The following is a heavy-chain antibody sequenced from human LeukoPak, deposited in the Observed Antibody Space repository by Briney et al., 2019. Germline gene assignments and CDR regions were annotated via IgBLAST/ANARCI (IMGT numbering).Heavy chain of an antibody. Sequence: GGSLRLSCAASGFTFSSYAMSWVRQAPGKGLEWVSAISGSGGSTYYADSVKGRFTISRDNSKNTLYLQMNSLRAEDTAVYYCAKDRGRTTVTTGWFDPWGQGTLVTVSS. J-gene: IGHJ5*02. CDR3: AKDRGRTTVTTGWFDP. CDR2: ISGSGGST. V-gene: IGHV3-23*01. CDR1: GFTFSSYA. D-gene: IGHD4-17*01.